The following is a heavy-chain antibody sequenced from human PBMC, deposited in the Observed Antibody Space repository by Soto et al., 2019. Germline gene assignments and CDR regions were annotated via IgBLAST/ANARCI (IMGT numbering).Heavy chain of an antibody. CDR1: GFIFSTYD. CDR2: ISYAGIKK. V-gene: IGHV3-30*18. D-gene: IGHD3-22*01. J-gene: IGHJ6*02. CDR3: AKYRSAADFTMIVAVGDGGMDV. Sequence: GGSLRLSCAASGFIFSTYDMHWVRQAPGKGLEWAALISYAGIKKYYADSVKGRFTISRDNSKNTLYLQLNSLRAEDTALYYCAKYRSAADFTMIVAVGDGGMDVWGQGTTVTVSS.